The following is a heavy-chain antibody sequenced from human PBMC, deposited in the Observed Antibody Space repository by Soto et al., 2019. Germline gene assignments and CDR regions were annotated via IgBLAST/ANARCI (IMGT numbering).Heavy chain of an antibody. CDR3: ASPRRWLQWFYYYGMDV. D-gene: IGHD3-10*01. CDR1: GFTFSSYA. Sequence: QVQLVESGGGVVQPGRSLRLSCAASGFTFSSYAMHWVRQAPGKGLEWVAVISYDGSNKYYADSVKGRFTISRDNSKNMLYLQMNSLRAEDTAVYYCASPRRWLQWFYYYGMDVWGQGTTVTVSS. V-gene: IGHV3-30-3*01. CDR2: ISYDGSNK. J-gene: IGHJ6*02.